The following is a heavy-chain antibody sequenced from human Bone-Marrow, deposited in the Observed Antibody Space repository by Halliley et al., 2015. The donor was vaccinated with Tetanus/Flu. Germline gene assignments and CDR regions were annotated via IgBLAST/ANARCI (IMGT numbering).Heavy chain of an antibody. Sequence: EGVPDINTDGSYTRYADSVKGRFSISRDTAKNMLYLQMSSLRAEATAVYYCARGTNQPGLDFWGQGSLVTVSS. V-gene: IGHV3-74*01. J-gene: IGHJ4*02. CDR2: INTDGSYT. D-gene: IGHD2-2*01. CDR3: ARGTNQPGLDF.